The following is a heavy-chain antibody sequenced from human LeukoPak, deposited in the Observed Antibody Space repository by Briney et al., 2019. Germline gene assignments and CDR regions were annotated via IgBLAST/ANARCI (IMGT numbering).Heavy chain of an antibody. V-gene: IGHV1-8*03. Sequence: ASVKVSCKASGYTFTGYYMHWVRQAPGQGLEWMGWINPNSGDTGYAQKFTGRVTISRNTSISTAYMELGSLRSEDTAVYYCARGPMVVIADNYHYYYMDVWGKGTTVTVSS. CDR3: ARGPMVVIADNYHYYYMDV. D-gene: IGHD2-21*01. CDR1: GYTFTGYY. J-gene: IGHJ6*03. CDR2: INPNSGDT.